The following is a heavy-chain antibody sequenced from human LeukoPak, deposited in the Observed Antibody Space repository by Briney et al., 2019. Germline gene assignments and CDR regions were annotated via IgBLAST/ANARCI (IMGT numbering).Heavy chain of an antibody. J-gene: IGHJ4*02. CDR1: GFTFSSYW. Sequence: GGSLRLSCAASGFTFSSYWMHWVGQAPGKGLVWVSRINSDASTTSYADSVKGRFTISRDNAKNTLHLQMNSLRAEDTAVYYCTRVAGSGSVDWGQGTLVTVSS. V-gene: IGHV3-74*01. CDR3: TRVAGSGSVD. CDR2: INSDASTT. D-gene: IGHD1-26*01.